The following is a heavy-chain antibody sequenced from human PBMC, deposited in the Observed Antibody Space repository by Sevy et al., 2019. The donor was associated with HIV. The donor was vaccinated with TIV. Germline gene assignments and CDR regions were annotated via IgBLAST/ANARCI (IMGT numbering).Heavy chain of an antibody. D-gene: IGHD1-1*01. J-gene: IGHJ5*02. V-gene: IGHV3-7*01. CDR2: IKEDGSEK. CDR3: VRAIQQAGAS. CDR1: GFMLSSYW. Sequence: LSLTCAASGFMLSSYWVNWVRQAPGKGLEWVANIKEDGSEKYYVDSVKGRFTVSRDNAKNSAYLEMNNLRAEDTALYYCVRAIQQAGASWGQGTLVTVSS.